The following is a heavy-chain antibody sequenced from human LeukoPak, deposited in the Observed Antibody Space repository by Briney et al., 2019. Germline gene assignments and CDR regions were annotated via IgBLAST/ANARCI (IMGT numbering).Heavy chain of an antibody. Sequence: QPGGSLRLSCAASGFAFSTYGMHWVRQAPGKGLEWVAFIRHVGSNEYYADSVRGRFAISRDNSQNTLHLQMNILRVEDTAVYYCVKDWGVLPDYSADGFDIWGPGTVVTVSS. CDR2: IRHVGSNE. CDR3: VKDWGVLPDYSADGFDI. V-gene: IGHV3-30*02. J-gene: IGHJ3*02. D-gene: IGHD4-11*01. CDR1: GFAFSTYG.